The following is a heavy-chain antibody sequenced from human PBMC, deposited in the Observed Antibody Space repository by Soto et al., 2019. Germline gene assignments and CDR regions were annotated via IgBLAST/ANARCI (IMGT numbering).Heavy chain of an antibody. CDR2: ISYDGSNK. Sequence: HPGGSLRLSCAASGFTFSSYAMHWVRQAPGKGLEWVAVISYDGSNKYYADSVKGRFTISRDNFKNTLYLQMNSLRAEDTAVYYCARGPSQEGWPWGQGTLVTVSS. CDR3: ARGPSQEGWP. D-gene: IGHD6-19*01. J-gene: IGHJ5*02. V-gene: IGHV3-30-3*01. CDR1: GFTFSSYA.